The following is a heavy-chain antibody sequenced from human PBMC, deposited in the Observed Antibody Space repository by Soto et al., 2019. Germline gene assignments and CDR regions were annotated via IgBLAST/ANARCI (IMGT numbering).Heavy chain of an antibody. CDR1: GFTFSDSA. J-gene: IGHJ4*02. CDR3: VKDFSFDWETIADY. CDR2: TRSRSNNYAT. D-gene: IGHD3-9*01. V-gene: IGHV3-73*01. Sequence: GGSLRLSCAASGFTFSDSAMHWVRQAPGKGLEWVGRTRSRSNNYATEYGASVKGRFTISRDASKKTVYLQMISLRAEDTALYYCVKDFSFDWETIADYWGQGT.